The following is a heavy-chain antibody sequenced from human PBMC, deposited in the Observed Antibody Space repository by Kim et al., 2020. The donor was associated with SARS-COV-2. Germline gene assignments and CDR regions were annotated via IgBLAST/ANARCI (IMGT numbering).Heavy chain of an antibody. J-gene: IGHJ4*02. Sequence: ETYYVGYRNGRFTISRDNAKNSLCLKMNSLRAEDTAVYYCARDCTGVCYDNWGQGTLVTVSS. CDR2: ET. V-gene: IGHV3-7*01. CDR3: ARDCTGVCYDN. D-gene: IGHD2-15*01.